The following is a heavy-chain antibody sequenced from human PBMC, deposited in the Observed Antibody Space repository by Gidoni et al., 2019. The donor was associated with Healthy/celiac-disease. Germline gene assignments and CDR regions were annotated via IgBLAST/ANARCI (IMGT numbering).Heavy chain of an antibody. V-gene: IGHV1-3*01. CDR2: INAGNGNT. J-gene: IGHJ6*02. D-gene: IGHD3-10*01. CDR3: ATHMVRGVIPYYYGMDV. Sequence: QVQLVQSGAEVKKPGASVKVSCKASGYTFTSHAMHWVRQAPGQRLEWMGWINAGNGNTKYSQKFQGRVTITRDTSASTAYMELSSLRSEDTAVYYCATHMVRGVIPYYYGMDVWGQGTTVTVSS. CDR1: GYTFTSHA.